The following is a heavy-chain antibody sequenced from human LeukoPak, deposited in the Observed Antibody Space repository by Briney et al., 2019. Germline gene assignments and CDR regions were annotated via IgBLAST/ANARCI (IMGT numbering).Heavy chain of an antibody. CDR3: ARQLLSYDSSGYYYFDY. CDR2: IYPGDSDT. V-gene: IGHV5-51*01. Sequence: GESLKISCKGSGYSFTSYWIGWVRQMPGKGLEWMGIIYPGDSDTRYSPSFQGQVTISADKSISTAYLQWSSLKASDTAMYYCARQLLSYDSSGYYYFDYWGQGTLVTVSS. J-gene: IGHJ4*02. D-gene: IGHD3-22*01. CDR1: GYSFTSYW.